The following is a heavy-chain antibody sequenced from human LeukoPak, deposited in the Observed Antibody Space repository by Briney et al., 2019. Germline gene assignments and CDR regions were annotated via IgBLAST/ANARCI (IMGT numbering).Heavy chain of an antibody. CDR1: GFTFSSYE. J-gene: IGHJ4*02. CDR2: IGRSGSTI. V-gene: IGHV3-48*03. D-gene: IGHD5-12*01. CDR3: ARGGYSGYDYGY. Sequence: GGSLRLSCAASGFTFSSYEMNWVRQAPGKGLEWVSYIGRSGSTIYYADSVKGRFTISRDNAKNSLYLRMNSLRAEDTAVYYCARGGYSGYDYGYWGQGTLVTVSS.